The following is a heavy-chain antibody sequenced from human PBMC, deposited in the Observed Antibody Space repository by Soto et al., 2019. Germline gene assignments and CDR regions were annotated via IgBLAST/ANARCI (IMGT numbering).Heavy chain of an antibody. V-gene: IGHV4-59*08. D-gene: IGHD2-21*02. CDR1: GGSISSYY. J-gene: IGHJ4*02. CDR2: IYFSGGT. CDR3: ARSIVVVTALDY. Sequence: SETLSLTCTVSGGSISSYYWSWIRQPPGKGLEWIGYIYFSGGTNYNPSLKSRVTISVDTSKNQFSLKLSSVTAADTAVYYCARSIVVVTALDYWGQGTLVTVSS.